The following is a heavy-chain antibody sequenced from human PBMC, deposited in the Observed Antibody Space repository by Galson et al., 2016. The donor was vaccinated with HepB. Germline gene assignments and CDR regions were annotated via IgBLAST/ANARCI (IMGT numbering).Heavy chain of an antibody. D-gene: IGHD2-21*02. J-gene: IGHJ3*01. CDR3: ARVYCGGDCYSGHDAFDV. CDR1: GFIFSSYG. V-gene: IGHV3-33*01. Sequence: SLRLSCAASGFIFSSYGMHWVRQAPGKGLEWVAVIWYDGSNQNYADSVKGRFTISRDNSKKTLYLQMNSLRVEDTAVYYCARVYCGGDCYSGHDAFDVWGQGTLVTVSS. CDR2: IWYDGSNQ.